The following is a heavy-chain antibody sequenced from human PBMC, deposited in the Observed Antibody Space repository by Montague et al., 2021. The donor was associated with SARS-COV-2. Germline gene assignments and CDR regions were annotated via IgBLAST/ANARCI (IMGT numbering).Heavy chain of an antibody. D-gene: IGHD6-6*01. CDR1: GFTFSSYG. V-gene: IGHV3-30*18. Sequence: SLRLSCAASGFTFSSYGMHWVRQAPGKGLEWVAVISYDGSNKYYADSVKGRFTISRDNSKNTLYLQMNSLRAEDTAVYYCAKEDLEGFEYSSSAGGYYYYGMDVWGQGTTVTVSS. J-gene: IGHJ6*02. CDR2: ISYDGSNK. CDR3: AKEDLEGFEYSSSAGGYYYYGMDV.